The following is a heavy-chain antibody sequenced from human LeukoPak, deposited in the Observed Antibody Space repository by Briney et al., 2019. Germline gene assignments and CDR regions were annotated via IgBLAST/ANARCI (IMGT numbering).Heavy chain of an antibody. CDR1: GGSISSYY. D-gene: IGHD1-26*01. V-gene: IGHV4-59*01. J-gene: IGHJ6*03. CDR2: IYYSGST. CDR3: ARGDGATNGYYYYYYMDV. Sequence: SETLSLTCTVSGGSISSYYWSWIRQPPGKGLEWIRYIYYSGSTNYNPSLKSRVTISVDTSKNQFSLKLSSVTAADTAVYYCARGDGATNGYYYYYYMDVWGKGTTVTVSS.